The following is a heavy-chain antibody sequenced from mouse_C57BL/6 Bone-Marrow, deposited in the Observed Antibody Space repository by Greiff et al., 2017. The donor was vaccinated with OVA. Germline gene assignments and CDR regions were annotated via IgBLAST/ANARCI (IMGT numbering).Heavy chain of an antibody. J-gene: IGHJ3*01. V-gene: IGHV3-6*01. CDR3: ARDPFDWFAY. Sequence: EVQLQESGPGLVKPSQSLSLTCSVTGYSITSGYYWNWIRQFPGNKLEWMGYISYDGSNNYNPSLKNRISITRDTSKNQFFLTLNSVTTEDTATYYCARDPFDWFAYWGQGTLVTVSA. CDR1: GYSITSGYY. CDR2: ISYDGSN.